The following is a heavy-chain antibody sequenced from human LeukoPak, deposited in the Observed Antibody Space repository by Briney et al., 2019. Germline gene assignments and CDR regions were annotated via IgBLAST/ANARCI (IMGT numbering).Heavy chain of an antibody. CDR3: ARVYYDSSGPY. D-gene: IGHD3-22*01. V-gene: IGHV3-48*04. CDR1: GFTFSSYW. Sequence: GGSLRLSCAASGFTFSSYWMSWVRQAPGKGLEWVSYISSSGSTIYYADSVKGRFTISRDNAKNSLYLQMNSLRAEDTAVYYCARVYYDSSGPYWGQGTLVTVSS. J-gene: IGHJ4*02. CDR2: ISSSGSTI.